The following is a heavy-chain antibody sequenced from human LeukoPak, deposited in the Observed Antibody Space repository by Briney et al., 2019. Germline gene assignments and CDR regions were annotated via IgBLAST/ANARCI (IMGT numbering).Heavy chain of an antibody. Sequence: SETLSLTCTVSGASINSGDYYWSWIRQPPGKGLEWIGYIYYTGSTYYNPSLKSRVTISVDTSKNQFSLKLSSVTAADTAVYYCARDGRAFDYWGQGTLVTVSS. CDR1: GASINSGDYY. D-gene: IGHD1-26*01. V-gene: IGHV4-30-4*01. CDR2: IYYTGST. J-gene: IGHJ4*02. CDR3: ARDGRAFDY.